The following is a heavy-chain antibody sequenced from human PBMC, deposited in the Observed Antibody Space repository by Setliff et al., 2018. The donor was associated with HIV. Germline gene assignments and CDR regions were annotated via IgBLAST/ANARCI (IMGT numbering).Heavy chain of an antibody. CDR1: GGSFSGYY. CDR2: INHSGST. D-gene: IGHD6-19*01. V-gene: IGHV4-34*01. J-gene: IGHJ6*03. Sequence: SETLSLTCAVYGGSFSGYYWSWIRQPPGKGLEWIGEINHSGSTNYNPSLKSRVTISVDTSKNQFSLKLSSVTAADTAVHYCARGKGSGWLTYYYYMDVWGKGATVTVSS. CDR3: ARGKGSGWLTYYYYMDV.